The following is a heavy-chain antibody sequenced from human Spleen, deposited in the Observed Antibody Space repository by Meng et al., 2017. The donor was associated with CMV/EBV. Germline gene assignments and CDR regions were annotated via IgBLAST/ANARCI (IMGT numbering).Heavy chain of an antibody. CDR1: GGSISSSSYY. V-gene: IGHV4-39*07. CDR3: GRDKKGGYSYGGFYY. J-gene: IGHJ4*02. CDR2: INYSGST. D-gene: IGHD5-18*01. Sequence: SETLSLTCTVSGGSISSSSYYWGWIRQPPGKGLEWIGSINYSGSTYYNPSLKSRVTISVDTSKNQFSLKLSSVTAADTVVYYCGRDKKGGYSYGGFYYWGQGTLVTVSS.